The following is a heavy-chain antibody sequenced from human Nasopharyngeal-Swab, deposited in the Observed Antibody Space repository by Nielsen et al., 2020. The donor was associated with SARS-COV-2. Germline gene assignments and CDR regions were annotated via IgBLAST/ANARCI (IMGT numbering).Heavy chain of an antibody. Sequence: SETLSLTCAVSGGSISSGGYSWSWIRQPPGKGLEWIGYIYHSGSTYYNPSLKSRVTISVDRSKNQFSLKLSSVTAADTAVYYCAGGTTFQDAFDIWGQGTMVTVSS. CDR1: GGSISSGGYS. CDR2: IYHSGST. V-gene: IGHV4-30-2*01. CDR3: AGGTTFQDAFDI. J-gene: IGHJ3*02. D-gene: IGHD1/OR15-1a*01.